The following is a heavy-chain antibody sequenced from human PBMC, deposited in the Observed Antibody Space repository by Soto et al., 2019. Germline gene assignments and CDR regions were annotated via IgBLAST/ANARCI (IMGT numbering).Heavy chain of an antibody. CDR1: GGSFSGYF. J-gene: IGHJ4*02. CDR3: ARGIISTPAVQGDAPDNCYFDS. Sequence: SETLSLTCAVYGGSFSGYFWSWIRQPPGKGLEWIGDINHSGTTNQSPSLKSRVTISVDTSKNQFSLKLKSLTAADTAVYYCARGIISTPAVQGDAPDNCYFDSWGLGTLVTVS. D-gene: IGHD1-1*01. CDR2: INHSGTT. V-gene: IGHV4-34*01.